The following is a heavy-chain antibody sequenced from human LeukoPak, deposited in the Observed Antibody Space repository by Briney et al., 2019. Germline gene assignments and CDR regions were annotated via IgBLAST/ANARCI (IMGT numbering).Heavy chain of an antibody. D-gene: IGHD5-18*01. V-gene: IGHV1-46*01. J-gene: IGHJ6*02. CDR1: GYTFTSYY. Sequence: GASVKVSCKASGYTFTSYYMHWVRQAPGQGLEWMGIINPSGGSTSYAQKFQGRVTMTRDTPTSTVYMELSSLRSEDTAVYYCAREVWMGGYSTNASGGIDGMDVWGQGTTVTVSS. CDR2: INPSGGST. CDR3: AREVWMGGYSTNASGGIDGMDV.